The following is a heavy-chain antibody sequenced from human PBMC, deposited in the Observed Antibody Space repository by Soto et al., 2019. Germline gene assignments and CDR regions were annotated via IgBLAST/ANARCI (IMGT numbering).Heavy chain of an antibody. Sequence: QVQLQESGPGLVKPSQSLSLACIVSGGSIRSDDSYWSWFRQPPGKGLEWIGYIYYTGSTYYNPSLKSRVTISADTAPNQFSLNLNSVTAADTAVYYFARVKYADKSGADYWGQGTLLTVSS. CDR2: IYYTGST. J-gene: IGHJ4*02. V-gene: IGHV4-30-4*01. CDR3: ARVKYADKSGADY. D-gene: IGHD3-22*01. CDR1: GGSIRSDDSY.